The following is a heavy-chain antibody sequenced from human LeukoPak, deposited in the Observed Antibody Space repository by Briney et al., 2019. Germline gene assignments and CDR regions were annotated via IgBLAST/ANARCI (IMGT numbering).Heavy chain of an antibody. J-gene: IGHJ3*01. CDR1: GYSIKGGYY. CDR3: SRMGVSYYYDSSTYYPVAFDV. V-gene: IGHV4-38-2*01. D-gene: IGHD3-22*01. Sequence: SETLSLTCSVSGYSIKGGYYWGWVRQSPGKGPEWIGTIFHSGSLFYNPSFKSRVTLSIDTSRDQFSLRLTSVTAADTAIYYCSRMGVSYYYDSSTYYPVAFDVWGQGTKVTVSS. CDR2: IFHSGSL.